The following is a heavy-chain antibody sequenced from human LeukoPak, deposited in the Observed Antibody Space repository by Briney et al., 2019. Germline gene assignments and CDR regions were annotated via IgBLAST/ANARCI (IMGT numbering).Heavy chain of an antibody. CDR2: IKQDGSEK. V-gene: IGHV3-7*03. Sequence: GGSLRLSCVASGFTFSNYWLGWVRQAPGKGLEWVANIKQDGSEKYYVDSVKGRFTISRDSAKNSLYLQMNSLRAEDTAVYYCNTGYHCDYWGQGTLVTVSS. CDR3: NTGYHCDY. J-gene: IGHJ4*02. D-gene: IGHD3-9*01. CDR1: GFTFSNYW.